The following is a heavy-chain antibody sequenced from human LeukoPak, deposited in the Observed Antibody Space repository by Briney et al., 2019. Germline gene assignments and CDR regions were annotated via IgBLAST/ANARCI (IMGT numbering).Heavy chain of an antibody. CDR1: GGTFSSYA. D-gene: IGHD6-6*01. Sequence: GASVKVSCKASGGTFSSYAISWVRQAPGQGLEWMGGIIPIFGTANYAQEFQGRVTITADESTSTAYMELSSLRSGDTAVYYCARPYSSSSYYYGMDVWGQGTTVTVSS. CDR2: IIPIFGTA. J-gene: IGHJ6*02. V-gene: IGHV1-69*13. CDR3: ARPYSSSSYYYGMDV.